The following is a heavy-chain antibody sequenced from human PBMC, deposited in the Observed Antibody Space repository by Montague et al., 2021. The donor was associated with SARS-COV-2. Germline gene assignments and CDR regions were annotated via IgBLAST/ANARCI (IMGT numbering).Heavy chain of an antibody. J-gene: IGHJ6*02. CDR3: ASGKYYDFWCGYYCHGYVSGMDV. V-gene: IGHV4-4*07. CDR2: IYISGST. D-gene: IGHD3-3*01. Sequence: SETLSLTCTVSGGSISSYYWSWIRQSAGKGLEWIGRIYISGSTDYNPSLNSRVTMSVDTSKNQFSLKLSSVTAADTAVYYCASGKYYDFWCGYYCHGYVSGMDVWGQGTTVTVSS. CDR1: GGSISSYY.